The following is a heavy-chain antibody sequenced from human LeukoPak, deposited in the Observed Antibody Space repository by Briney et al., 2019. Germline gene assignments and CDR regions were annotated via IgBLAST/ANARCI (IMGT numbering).Heavy chain of an antibody. D-gene: IGHD3-10*01. CDR1: GFTFSSYA. CDR3: ARAKSFQLWFGEFDP. Sequence: PGGSLRLSCAASGFTFSSYAMHWVRQAPGKGLEYVSAISSNGGSTYYANSVKGRFTISRDNAKNSLYLQMNSLRAEDTAVYYCARAKSFQLWFGEFDPWGQGTLVTVSP. V-gene: IGHV3-64*01. J-gene: IGHJ5*02. CDR2: ISSNGGST.